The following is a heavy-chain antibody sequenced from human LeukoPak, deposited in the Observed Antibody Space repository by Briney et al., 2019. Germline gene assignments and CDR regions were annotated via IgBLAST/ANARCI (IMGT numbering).Heavy chain of an antibody. J-gene: IGHJ4*02. CDR1: GFIFSSYS. CDR2: ITSSSSSI. V-gene: IGHV3-21*01. Sequence: GGSLRLSCAASGFIFSSYSMNWVRQAPGKGLEWVSSITSSSSSIYSADSVKGRLTISRDNAKNSLYLEMNSLRDEDTAVYYCARDLAWGAYWGQGTLVTVSS. D-gene: IGHD4/OR15-4a*01. CDR3: ARDLAWGAY.